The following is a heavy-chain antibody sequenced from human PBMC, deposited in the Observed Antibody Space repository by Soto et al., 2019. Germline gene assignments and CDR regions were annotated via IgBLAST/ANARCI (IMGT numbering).Heavy chain of an antibody. CDR1: GGSISRFY. J-gene: IGHJ4*02. CDR3: ARSAAADY. D-gene: IGHD6-13*01. V-gene: IGHV4-59*01. CDR2: IYYTGLT. Sequence: SETLSLTCTVSGGSISRFYWSWIRLPPGKGLEWIGNIYYTGLTHYNPSLRSRVTISVDTSKNQFSLKLSSVTAADTAVYYCARSAAADYWGQGTLVTVSA.